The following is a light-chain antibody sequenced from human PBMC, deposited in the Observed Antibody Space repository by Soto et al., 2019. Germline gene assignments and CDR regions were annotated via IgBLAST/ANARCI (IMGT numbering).Light chain of an antibody. V-gene: IGKV3-11*01. CDR3: QQRSNWPRT. CDR1: LSVFTY. Sequence: EIVLTQSPATLSLSPGERATLSCRASLSVFTYLAWYQQKPGQAPRLLIYDASNRATGVPPWFSGTGSGTDFTLTISSLEPEDSAVYYCQQRSNWPRTFGQGTKVDIK. CDR2: DAS. J-gene: IGKJ1*01.